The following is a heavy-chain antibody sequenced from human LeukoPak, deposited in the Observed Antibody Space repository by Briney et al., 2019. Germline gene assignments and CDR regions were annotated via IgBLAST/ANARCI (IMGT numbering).Heavy chain of an antibody. CDR3: AREGVAGTEIDY. D-gene: IGHD6-19*01. Sequence: SETLSLTCTVSGYSISSGYYWGWIRQPPGKGLEWIGSIYHSGSTYYNPSLKSRVTISVDTSKNQFSLKLSSVTAADTAVYYCAREGVAGTEIDYWGQGTLVTVSS. CDR1: GYSISSGYY. V-gene: IGHV4-38-2*02. CDR2: IYHSGST. J-gene: IGHJ4*02.